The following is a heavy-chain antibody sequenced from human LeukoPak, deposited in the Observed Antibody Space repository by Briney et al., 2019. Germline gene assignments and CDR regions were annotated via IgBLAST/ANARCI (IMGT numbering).Heavy chain of an antibody. CDR2: INHSGST. CDR3: ARRKEDIVVVPAARVYYYYYMDV. D-gene: IGHD2-2*01. CDR1: GGSFSGYY. V-gene: IGHV4-34*01. J-gene: IGHJ6*03. Sequence: SETLSLTCAVYGGSFSGYYWSWIRQPPGKGLEWIGEINHSGSTNYNPSLKSRVTISVDTSKNQFSLKLSSVTAADTAVYYCARRKEDIVVVPAARVYYYYYMDVWGKGTTVTVSS.